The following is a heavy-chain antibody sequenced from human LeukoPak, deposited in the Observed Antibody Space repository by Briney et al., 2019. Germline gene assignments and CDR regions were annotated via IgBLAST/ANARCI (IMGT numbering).Heavy chain of an antibody. CDR3: ARDRPGGSSLDY. J-gene: IGHJ4*02. V-gene: IGHV4-61*01. Sequence: ASETLSLTCSVSGGSISSGPYFWSWIRQSPGQGLEWIGYIYYTGSTNYNPSLKSRVTISVDTSKNQFSLKLSSVTAADTAVYYCARDRPGGSSLDYWGQGTLVTVST. D-gene: IGHD6-13*01. CDR1: GGSISSGPYF. CDR2: IYYTGST.